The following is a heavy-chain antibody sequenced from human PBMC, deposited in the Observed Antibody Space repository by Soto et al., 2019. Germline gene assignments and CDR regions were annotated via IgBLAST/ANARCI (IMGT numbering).Heavy chain of an antibody. D-gene: IGHD3-16*02. CDR1: EFTFSIFN. CDR2: ISASSTTV. V-gene: IGHV3-48*02. Sequence: EVHLVESGGGLVQPGASLRLSCAASEFTFSIFNMHWVRQAPGKGLEWVSYISASSTTVYYGDSVKGRFTISRDNAKNSLYLQMNSLRDEDTAVYYCARIYRRDGNKYADYWGQGTLVTVSS. CDR3: ARIYRRDGNKYADY. J-gene: IGHJ4*02.